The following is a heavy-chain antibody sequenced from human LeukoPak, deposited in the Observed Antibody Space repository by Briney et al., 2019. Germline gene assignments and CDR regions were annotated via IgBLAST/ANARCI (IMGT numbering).Heavy chain of an antibody. Sequence: PGGSLRLSCAASGFTFSNAWMSWVRQAPGKGLEWVGRIRSKTDGGTTDYAAPVKGRFTISRDDSKNTLYLQMNSLKTEDTAVYYCTTGRGYSYGSRLGYYYYYYGMDVWGQGTTVTVSS. CDR3: TTGRGYSYGSRLGYYYYYYGMDV. D-gene: IGHD5-18*01. CDR1: GFTFSNAW. V-gene: IGHV3-15*01. CDR2: IRSKTDGGTT. J-gene: IGHJ6*02.